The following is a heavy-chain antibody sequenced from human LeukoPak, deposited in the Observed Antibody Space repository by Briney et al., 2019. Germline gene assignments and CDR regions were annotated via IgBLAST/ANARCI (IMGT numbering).Heavy chain of an antibody. D-gene: IGHD6-19*01. CDR3: ARARGIAVAGAFFDY. J-gene: IGHJ4*02. CDR2: INWNGGST. Sequence: GGTLRLSCAASQFIFRNYGMTWVRQAPGKGLEWVSGINWNGGSTGYADSVKGRFTISRDNAKNSLYLQMNSLRAEDTALYYCARARGIAVAGAFFDYWGQGTLVTVSS. V-gene: IGHV3-20*04. CDR1: QFIFRNYG.